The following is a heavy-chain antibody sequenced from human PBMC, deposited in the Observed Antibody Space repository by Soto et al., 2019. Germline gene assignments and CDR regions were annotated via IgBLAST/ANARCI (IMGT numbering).Heavy chain of an antibody. Sequence: PSETLSLTCTVSGGSISSYYWSWIRQPPGKGLEWIGYIYYSGSTNYNPSLKSRVTISVDTSKNQFSLKLSSVTAADTAVYYCARYNWNELDYWGQGTLVTVSS. CDR1: GGSISSYY. D-gene: IGHD1-1*01. CDR3: ARYNWNELDY. V-gene: IGHV4-59*01. J-gene: IGHJ4*02. CDR2: IYYSGST.